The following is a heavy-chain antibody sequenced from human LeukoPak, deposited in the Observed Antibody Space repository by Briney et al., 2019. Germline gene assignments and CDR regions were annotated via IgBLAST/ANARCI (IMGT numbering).Heavy chain of an antibody. CDR1: GFTFSSYA. V-gene: IGHV3-30-3*01. Sequence: GGSLRLSCAASGFTFSSYAMHWVRQAPGEGLEWVAVISYDGSNKYYADSVKGRFTISRDNSKNTPYLQMNSLRAEDTAVYYCARGGSDYHVAYWGQGTLVTVSS. D-gene: IGHD3-10*02. CDR2: ISYDGSNK. J-gene: IGHJ4*02. CDR3: ARGGSDYHVAY.